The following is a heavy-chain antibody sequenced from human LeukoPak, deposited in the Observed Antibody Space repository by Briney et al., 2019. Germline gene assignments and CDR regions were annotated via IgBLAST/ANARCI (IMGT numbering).Heavy chain of an antibody. CDR1: GGSISSYY. CDR3: ASLGQWTGYYGAPYYYGMDV. Sequence: EPSETLSLTCTVSGGSISSYYWSWIRQPPGKGLEWIGYIYYSGSTNYNPSLKSRVTISVDTSKNQFSLKLSSVTAADTAAHYCASLGQWTGYYGAPYYYGMDVWGKGTTVTVSS. J-gene: IGHJ6*04. D-gene: IGHD3/OR15-3a*01. CDR2: IYYSGST. V-gene: IGHV4-59*01.